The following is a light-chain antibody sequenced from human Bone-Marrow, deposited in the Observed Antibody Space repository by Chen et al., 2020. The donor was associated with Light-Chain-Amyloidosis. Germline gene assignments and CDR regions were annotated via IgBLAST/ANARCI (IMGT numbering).Light chain of an antibody. CDR2: DVT. V-gene: IGLV2-8*01. J-gene: IGLJ2*01. CDR3: SSYAGRNTVV. Sequence: QSALTQPPSASGSPGQSVTISCTGTSSDVGGYNYISWYQQHPGKAPKLMIYDVTRRPSVVPDRFSGSKSGNTAPLTVSGLQAEEEADYYCSSYAGRNTVVFGGGTKLTVL. CDR1: SSDVGGYNY.